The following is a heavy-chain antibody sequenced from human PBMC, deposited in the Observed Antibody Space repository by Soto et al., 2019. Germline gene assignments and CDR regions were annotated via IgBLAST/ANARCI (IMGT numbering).Heavy chain of an antibody. Sequence: QVQLVQSGAEVKKPGASVKVSCKASGYTFTSYGISWVRQAPGQGLEWMGWISAYNGNTNYAQKLQGRVTMTTDTSTSTAYMELRSLRSDDKAVYYCARVTIFGVVATHWFYPWGQGNLVTVSA. D-gene: IGHD3-3*01. V-gene: IGHV1-18*01. CDR2: ISAYNGNT. J-gene: IGHJ5*02. CDR1: GYTFTSYG. CDR3: ARVTIFGVVATHWFYP.